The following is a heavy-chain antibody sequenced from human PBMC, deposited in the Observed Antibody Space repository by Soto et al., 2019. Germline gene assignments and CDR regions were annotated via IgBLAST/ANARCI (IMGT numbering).Heavy chain of an antibody. J-gene: IGHJ4*02. Sequence: ASVKVSCKASGYTFTGYYMHWVRQAPGQGLEWMGWINPNSGGTNYAQKFQGRVTMTRDTSISTAYMELSGLRSDDTAVYYCARITMVRGVPDYWGQGTLVTVSS. D-gene: IGHD3-10*01. V-gene: IGHV1-2*02. CDR2: INPNSGGT. CDR1: GYTFTGYY. CDR3: ARITMVRGVPDY.